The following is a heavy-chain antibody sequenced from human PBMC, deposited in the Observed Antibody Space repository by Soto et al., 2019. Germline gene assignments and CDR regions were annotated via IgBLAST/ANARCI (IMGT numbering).Heavy chain of an antibody. J-gene: IGHJ5*02. CDR2: INPNSGGT. D-gene: IGHD3-3*01. CDR3: ARDSTIFGVVTRPGWLDP. CDR1: GYTFTGYY. V-gene: IGHV1-2*04. Sequence: ASVKVSCKASGYTFTGYYMHWVRQAPGQGLEWMGWINPNSGGTNYAQKFQGWVTMTRDTSISTAYMELSRLRSDDTAVYYCARDSTIFGVVTRPGWLDPWGQGTLVTVSS.